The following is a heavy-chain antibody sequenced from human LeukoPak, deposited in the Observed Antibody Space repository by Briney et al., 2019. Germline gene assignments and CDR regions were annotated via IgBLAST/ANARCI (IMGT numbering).Heavy chain of an antibody. CDR3: AKAPIDSAPQDY. D-gene: IGHD1-26*01. V-gene: IGHV3-23*01. CDR2: ISGSGGST. J-gene: IGHJ4*02. Sequence: SCKASGGTFSSYAMSWVRQAPGKGLEWVSAISGSGGSTYYADSVKGRFTISRDNSKNTLYLQMNSLRAEDTAVYYCAKAPIDSAPQDYWGQGTLVTVSS. CDR1: GGTFSSYA.